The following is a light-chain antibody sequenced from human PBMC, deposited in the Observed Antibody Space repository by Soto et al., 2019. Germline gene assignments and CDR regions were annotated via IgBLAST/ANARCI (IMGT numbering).Light chain of an antibody. J-gene: IGKJ4*01. Sequence: PGTLSLSPGERATLSCRASQSVSSSYLAWYQQKPGQAPRLLIYGASSRATGIPDRFSGSGSGTDFTLTISRLEPEDFAVYYCQQYGSSPPLSFGGGSKV. CDR3: QQYGSSPPLS. CDR1: QSVSSSY. V-gene: IGKV3-20*01. CDR2: GAS.